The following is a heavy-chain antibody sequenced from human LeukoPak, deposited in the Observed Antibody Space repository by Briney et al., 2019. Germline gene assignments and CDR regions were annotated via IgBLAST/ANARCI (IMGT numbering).Heavy chain of an antibody. V-gene: IGHV1-2*02. CDR1: GYTFTGYY. CDR3: ARVHSSSYYYYYYYYMDV. J-gene: IGHJ6*03. Sequence: ASVKVSCKASGYTFTGYYMHWVRQAPGQGLEWMGWINPNSGGTNYAQKLQGRVTMTTDTSTGTAYMELRSLRSDDTAVYYCARVHSSSYYYYYYYYMDVWGKGTTVTVSS. D-gene: IGHD6-13*01. CDR2: INPNSGGT.